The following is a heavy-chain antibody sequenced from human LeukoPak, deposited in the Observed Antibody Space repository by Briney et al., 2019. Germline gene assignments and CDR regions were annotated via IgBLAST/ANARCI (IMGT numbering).Heavy chain of an antibody. CDR1: GYSISSGYY. CDR2: ISHSGST. CDR3: ATLGFSSGYYYYFDH. V-gene: IGHV4-38-2*02. J-gene: IGHJ4*02. D-gene: IGHD3-22*01. Sequence: SETLSLTCTVSGYSISSGYYWGWIRQPPGKGLEWIGSISHSGSTYYNPSLKSRVSISVDTSKNQFSLRLSSVTAADTAVYYCATLGFSSGYYYYFDHWGQGTLVTVSS.